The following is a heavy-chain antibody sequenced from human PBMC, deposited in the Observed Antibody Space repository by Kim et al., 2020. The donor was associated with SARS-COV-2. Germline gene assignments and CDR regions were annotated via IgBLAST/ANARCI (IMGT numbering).Heavy chain of an antibody. CDR3: AKRNCYTVCYGLDY. D-gene: IGHD2-15*01. J-gene: IGHJ4*02. V-gene: IGHV3-23*01. Sequence: GGSLRLSCAASGFIFSNYAMSWVRQVPGKGLEWVSAIGPNGSPTYYADSVKGRFTCSRDNSKNMLYLYMNNLGAEDTARYYCAKRNCYTVCYGLDYWGQGTLVTVSS. CDR1: GFIFSNYA. CDR2: IGPNGSPT.